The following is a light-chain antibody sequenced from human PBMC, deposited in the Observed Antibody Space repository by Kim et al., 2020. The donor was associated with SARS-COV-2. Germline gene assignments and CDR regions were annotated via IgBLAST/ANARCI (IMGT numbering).Light chain of an antibody. V-gene: IGLV1-44*01. CDR1: SSNIGSNT. Sequence: GHRVTISCSGGSSNIGSNTVNSYQQLPGTAPKLLIYSNNQRPSGVPDRFSGSKSGTSASLAFSGLQSEDVADYYCAAWDDSLNGYVFGTGTKVTVL. CDR3: AAWDDSLNGYV. J-gene: IGLJ1*01. CDR2: SNN.